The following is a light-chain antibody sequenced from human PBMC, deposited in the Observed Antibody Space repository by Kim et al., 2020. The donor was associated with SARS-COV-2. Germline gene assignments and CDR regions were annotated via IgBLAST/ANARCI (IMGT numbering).Light chain of an antibody. CDR2: DVS. V-gene: IGLV2-14*03. J-gene: IGLJ3*02. Sequence: GQSITISCTGTRGDVGGYNYVSGYQQHPGKAPKLMIYDVSNRPAGVSNRVSASKSGNTASLTISGLQTEDEADYYCSSYTSSSTWVFGGGTKLTVL. CDR3: SSYTSSSTWV. CDR1: RGDVGGYNY.